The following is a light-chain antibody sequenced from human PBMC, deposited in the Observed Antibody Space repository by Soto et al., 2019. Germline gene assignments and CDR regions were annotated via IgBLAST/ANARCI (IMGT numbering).Light chain of an antibody. CDR1: SSDVGAYKY. Sequence: QSALTQPPSSSGSPGQSVTISCTGTSSDVGAYKYVSWYQQHPGKAPKLMIYEVNKRPSGVPDRFSGSQSGNTASLTVSGLQAEDEADSSSSSYASRTRHVSRPGTKLTVL. CDR2: EVN. J-gene: IGLJ1*01. V-gene: IGLV2-8*01. CDR3: SSYASRTRHV.